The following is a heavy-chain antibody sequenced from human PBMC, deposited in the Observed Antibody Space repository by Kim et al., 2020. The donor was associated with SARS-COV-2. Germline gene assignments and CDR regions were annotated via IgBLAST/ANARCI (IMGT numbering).Heavy chain of an antibody. D-gene: IGHD4-4*01. J-gene: IGHJ4*02. Sequence: GGSLRLSCAASGLTVSSNHMTWLRPAPGPGLEWVSVIFRGGSTYYAASVQGRFTISRDYSKNTLSLQMNSLRAEDTAIYYCARDTVGDGYSFFDYWGQGTLVTVSS. V-gene: IGHV3-53*01. CDR3: ARDTVGDGYSFFDY. CDR1: GLTVSSNH. CDR2: IFRGGST.